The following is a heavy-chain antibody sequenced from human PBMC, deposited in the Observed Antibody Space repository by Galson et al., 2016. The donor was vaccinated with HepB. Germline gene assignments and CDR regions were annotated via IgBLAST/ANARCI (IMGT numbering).Heavy chain of an antibody. D-gene: IGHD2/OR15-2a*01. CDR1: GGSFSGHY. J-gene: IGHJ4*02. CDR2: NTLSGRT. CDR3: ARGKYRHDY. V-gene: IGHV4-34*01. Sequence: ETLSLTCAVYGGSFSGHYWSWIRQPPGKGLEWIGENTLSGRTNYNPSLKNRVTISVDTSKNQFSLNLRSVTAADTAVYYCARGKYRHDYWGQGTLVTVSS.